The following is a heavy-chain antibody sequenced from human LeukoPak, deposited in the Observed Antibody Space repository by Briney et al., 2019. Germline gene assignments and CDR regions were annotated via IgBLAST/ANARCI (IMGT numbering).Heavy chain of an antibody. CDR2: INHSGST. CDR1: GGSFSGYY. Sequence: PSETLSLTCAVYGGSFSGYYWSWIRQPPGKGLEWIGEINHSGSTNYNPSLKSRVTISVDTSKNQFSLKLSSVTAADTAVYYCARGGPYSNLLYYYYYMDVWGKGTSVTVSS. CDR3: ARGGPYSNLLYYYYYMDV. V-gene: IGHV4-34*01. D-gene: IGHD4-11*01. J-gene: IGHJ6*03.